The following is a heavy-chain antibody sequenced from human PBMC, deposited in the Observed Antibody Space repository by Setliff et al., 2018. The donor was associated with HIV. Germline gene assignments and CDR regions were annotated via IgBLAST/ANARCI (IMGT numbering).Heavy chain of an antibody. CDR2: VYYGGIT. V-gene: IGHV4-59*01. J-gene: IGHJ4*02. D-gene: IGHD6-13*01. Sequence: SETLSLTCTVSGVATDSNYWTWIRQSPGKGLEWIGYVYYGGITNYSPSLKSRVSISIDASKNQFYLNLGSVTTADTAVYFCARGIRTAAAPTFDHWGQGALVTVS. CDR3: ARGIRTAAAPTFDH. CDR1: GVATDSNY.